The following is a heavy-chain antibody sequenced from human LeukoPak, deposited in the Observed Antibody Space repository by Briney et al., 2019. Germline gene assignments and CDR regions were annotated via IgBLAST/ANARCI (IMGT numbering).Heavy chain of an antibody. J-gene: IGHJ5*02. CDR2: INPSGGST. V-gene: IGHV1-46*01. CDR1: GYTFTSYY. CDR3: ARTGQQLWFDP. D-gene: IGHD6-13*01. Sequence: ASVKVSCKASGYTFTSYYMHWVRQAPGQGLEWMGIINPSGGSTSYAQKFQGRVTITADESTSTAYMELSSLRSEDTAVYYCARTGQQLWFDPWGQGTLVTVSS.